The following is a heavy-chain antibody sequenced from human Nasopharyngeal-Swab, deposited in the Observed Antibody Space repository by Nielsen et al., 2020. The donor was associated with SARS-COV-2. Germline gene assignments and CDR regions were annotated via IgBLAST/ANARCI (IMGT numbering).Heavy chain of an antibody. V-gene: IGHV3-30-3*01. CDR2: ISYDGSNK. D-gene: IGHD1-26*01. J-gene: IGHJ4*02. CDR1: GFTFSSYA. Sequence: GESLKISCAASGFTFSSYAMHWVRQAPGKGLEWVAVISYDGSNKYYADSVKGRFTSSRDNSKNTLYLQMNSLRAEDTAVYYCARDRGSYGFDYWGQGTLVTVSS. CDR3: ARDRGSYGFDY.